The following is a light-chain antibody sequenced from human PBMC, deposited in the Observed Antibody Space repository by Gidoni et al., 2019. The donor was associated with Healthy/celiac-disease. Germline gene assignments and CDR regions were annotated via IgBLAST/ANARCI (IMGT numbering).Light chain of an antibody. V-gene: IGKV2-40*01. CDR3: MQSKEIPGALT. J-gene: IGKJ4*01. CDR1: QSLLNTDGENTN. CDR2: MLS. Sequence: DIVLTQTPLSLPVTPGEPASISCRSSQSLLNTDGENTNLDWYLQKPGQSPLLLIYMLSYRSSGVPDRFSGSGSGTDFTLKISRVEAEDVGVEYCMQSKEIPGALTFGGGTKVEIK.